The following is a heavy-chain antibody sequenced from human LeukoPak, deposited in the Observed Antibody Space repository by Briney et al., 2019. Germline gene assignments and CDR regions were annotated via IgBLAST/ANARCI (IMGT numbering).Heavy chain of an antibody. J-gene: IGHJ4*02. D-gene: IGHD2-2*01. CDR3: ARQGSSTTQSLAY. CDR1: GGTFSSYA. Sequence: SVKVSCKASGGTFSSYAISWVRQAPGQGLEWMGRIIPIFGTANYAQKFQGRVTITTDESTSTAYMELSSLRSEDTAVYYCARQGSSTTQSLAYWGQGTLVTVSS. V-gene: IGHV1-69*05. CDR2: IIPIFGTA.